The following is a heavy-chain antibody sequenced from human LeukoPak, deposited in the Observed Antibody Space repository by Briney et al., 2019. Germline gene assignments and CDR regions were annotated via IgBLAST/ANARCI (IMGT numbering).Heavy chain of an antibody. CDR1: GGSISSSNW. V-gene: IGHV4-4*02. Sequence: PSETLSLTCAVSGGSISSSNWWSWVRQPPGKGLEWIGEIYHSGSTNYNPSLKSRVTISVDKSKNQFSLKLSSVTAADTAVYYCARPMIVALDAFDIWGQGTMVTVSS. CDR2: IYHSGST. D-gene: IGHD3-22*01. J-gene: IGHJ3*02. CDR3: ARPMIVALDAFDI.